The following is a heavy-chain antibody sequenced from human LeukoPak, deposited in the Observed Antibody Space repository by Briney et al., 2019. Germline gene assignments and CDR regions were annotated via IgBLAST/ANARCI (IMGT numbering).Heavy chain of an antibody. V-gene: IGHV4-34*01. CDR3: ARYSVLLHWFDP. Sequence: PSETLSLTCAVYGGSFSGYYWSWIRQPPGKGLEWIGEIDHSGSTNYNPSLKSRVTISVDTSKNQFSLKLSSVTAADTAVYYCARYSVLLHWFDPWGQGTLVTVSS. CDR1: GGSFSGYY. CDR2: IDHSGST. D-gene: IGHD3-10*01. J-gene: IGHJ5*02.